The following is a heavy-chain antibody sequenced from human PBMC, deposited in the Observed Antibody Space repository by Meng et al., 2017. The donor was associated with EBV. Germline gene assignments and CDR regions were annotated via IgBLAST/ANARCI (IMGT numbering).Heavy chain of an antibody. J-gene: IGHJ4*02. D-gene: IGHD2-21*02. CDR1: GYTFTSYG. Sequence: VQVGQVGAEVKKPGALVKVSFEASGYTFTSYGISWVRQAPGQGLEWMGWISAYNGNTNYAQKLQGRVTMTTDTSTSTAYMELRSLRSDNTAAYYCACRGDRTDYWGQGTLVTVSS. V-gene: IGHV1-18*01. CDR3: ACRGDRTDY. CDR2: ISAYNGNT.